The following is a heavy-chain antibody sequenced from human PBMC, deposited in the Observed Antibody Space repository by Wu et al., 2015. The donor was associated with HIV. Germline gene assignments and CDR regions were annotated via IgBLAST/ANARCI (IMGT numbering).Heavy chain of an antibody. V-gene: IGHV1-58*02. CDR2: IVVGSGNT. CDR1: GFTFTSSA. Sequence: QLVQSGPEVKKPGTSVKVSCKASGFTFTSSAMQWVRQARGQRLEWIGWIVVGSGNTNYAQKFQERVTITRDMSTSTAYMELSSLRSEDTAVYYCAAIDLYCSGGSCYHSGHYFDYWARERWSPSPQ. CDR3: AAIDLYCSGGSCYHSGHYFDY. J-gene: IGHJ4*02. D-gene: IGHD2-15*01.